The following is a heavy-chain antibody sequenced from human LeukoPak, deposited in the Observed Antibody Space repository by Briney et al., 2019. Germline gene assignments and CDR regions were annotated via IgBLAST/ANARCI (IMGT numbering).Heavy chain of an antibody. CDR3: ATGSWVSNADAVL. CDR1: VFTFSGYA. D-gene: IGHD1-1*01. V-gene: IGHV3-23*01. J-gene: IGHJ4*02. Sequence: GGTLRLSCAASVFTFSGYAMSWGREAPARGLEWVSGIKGNGDTSYTASLKSRFTLSRDESRNTGSLQLSNLRVEHTAVYYCATGSWVSNADAVLWGQGTVVTVSS. CDR2: IKGNGDT.